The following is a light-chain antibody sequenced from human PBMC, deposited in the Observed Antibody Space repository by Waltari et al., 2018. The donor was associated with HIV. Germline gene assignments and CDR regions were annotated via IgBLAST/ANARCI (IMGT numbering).Light chain of an antibody. CDR1: SLRSYY. V-gene: IGLV3-19*01. CDR3: NSRDSSGNHVV. CDR2: GKN. Sequence: SSELTQDPAVSVALGQTVRITCPGDSLRSYYASWYQQKPGQAPVLVIYGKNNRPSGSPDRFSGSSSGNTASLTSTGAQAEDEADYYCNSRDSSGNHVVFGGGTKLTVL. J-gene: IGLJ2*01.